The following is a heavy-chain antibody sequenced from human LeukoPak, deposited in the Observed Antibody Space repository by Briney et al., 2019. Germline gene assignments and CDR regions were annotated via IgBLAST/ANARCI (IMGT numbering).Heavy chain of an antibody. Sequence: GASVKVSCKGFGYTFSSYAMHWVRQAPGQRLEWMGWINAGNGNTKYSQKFQGRVTITRDTSATTAYMELSSLRSEDTAVYYCARGTGCTGGSCSYYGMDVWGQGTTVTVSS. J-gene: IGHJ6*02. CDR3: ARGTGCTGGSCSYYGMDV. V-gene: IGHV1-3*01. D-gene: IGHD2-15*01. CDR1: GYTFSSYA. CDR2: INAGNGNT.